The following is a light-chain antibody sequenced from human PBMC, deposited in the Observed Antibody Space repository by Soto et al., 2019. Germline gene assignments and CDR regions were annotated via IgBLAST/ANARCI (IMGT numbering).Light chain of an antibody. CDR3: QQRSDWPST. CDR1: QGVSSY. CDR2: DAS. J-gene: IGKJ4*01. V-gene: IGKV3-11*01. Sequence: EIVLTQSPVTLSLSPGERATLSCRASQGVSSYLAWYQQKPGQAPRLLIFDASNRATGIPARFSGSGSGTDFTLTISSLEPEDFAVYYCQQRSDWPSTFGGGTKVEIK.